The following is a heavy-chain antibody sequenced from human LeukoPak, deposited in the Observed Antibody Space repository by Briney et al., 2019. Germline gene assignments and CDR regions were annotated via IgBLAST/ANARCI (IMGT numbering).Heavy chain of an antibody. CDR3: ARDHRGGLPRY. V-gene: IGHV4-4*07. CDR2: IYTSGST. CDR1: GASISNSY. J-gene: IGHJ4*02. D-gene: IGHD3-16*01. Sequence: SETLSLTCTVSGASISNSYWTWIRQPAGKGLEWIGRIYTSGSTNYNPSLKGRVTMSVGTSNNQFSLKLSSVTAADTAVYYCARDHRGGLPRYWGQGTLVTVSS.